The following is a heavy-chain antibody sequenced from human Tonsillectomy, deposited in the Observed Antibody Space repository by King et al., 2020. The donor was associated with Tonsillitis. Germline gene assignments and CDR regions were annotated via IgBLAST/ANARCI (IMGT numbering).Heavy chain of an antibody. CDR2: INNDGSGT. Sequence: VQLVESGGGLVQPGGSLTLSCAASGFIFSNYWMHWVRQGPGKGLEWVAHINNDGSGTTYADSVKGRFTISRDNAKSTLHLQMNSLGDEDMAVYYCVRDNWGMHDWGQGTLITVSS. J-gene: IGHJ4*02. CDR3: VRDNWGMHD. CDR1: GFIFSNYW. V-gene: IGHV3-74*01. D-gene: IGHD7-27*01.